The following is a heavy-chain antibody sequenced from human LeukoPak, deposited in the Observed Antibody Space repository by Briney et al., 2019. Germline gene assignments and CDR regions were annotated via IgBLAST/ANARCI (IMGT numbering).Heavy chain of an antibody. Sequence: KSSQTLSLTCTVSGDSINSGPYYWRWIRQPAGKGLEWIGRIYSGGRTNYNPSLKSRVTISVDTSKNQFSLKLSSVTAADTAVYYCAREGSIYYSDSSGYLGYWGQGTLVTVSS. D-gene: IGHD3-22*01. J-gene: IGHJ4*02. CDR2: IYSGGRT. V-gene: IGHV4-61*02. CDR3: AREGSIYYSDSSGYLGY. CDR1: GDSINSGPYY.